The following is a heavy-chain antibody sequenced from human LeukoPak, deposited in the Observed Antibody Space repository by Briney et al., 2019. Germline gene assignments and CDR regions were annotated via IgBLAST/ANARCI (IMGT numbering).Heavy chain of an antibody. CDR2: IRKKAYGETT. J-gene: IGHJ4*02. CDR3: ARGLHDYGDSNYYFDQ. V-gene: IGHV3-49*03. CDR1: GFTFGDDG. Sequence: GGSPRLSCTASGFTFGDDGWSWFRQAPGKGLEWICFIRKKAYGETTEYAASVRGRFTISRDDAKSIAYLQMNSLKTEDTALYYCARGLHDYGDSNYYFDQWGQGTLVTVSS. D-gene: IGHD4-17*01.